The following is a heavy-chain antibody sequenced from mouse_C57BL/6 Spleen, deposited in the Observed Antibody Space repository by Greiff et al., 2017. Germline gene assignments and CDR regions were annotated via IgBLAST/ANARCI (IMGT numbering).Heavy chain of an antibody. Sequence: EVMLVESGGDLVKPGGSLKLSCAASGFTFSSYGLSWVRQTPDKRLEWVATISSGGSYTYSPDSVKGRFTISRDHAKNTLYLQMSSLKSEAAAMYYCARHSGYENGVPAYWGQGTLVTVSA. CDR3: ARHSGYENGVPAY. V-gene: IGHV5-6*01. D-gene: IGHD3-1*01. J-gene: IGHJ3*01. CDR2: ISSGGSYT. CDR1: GFTFSSYG.